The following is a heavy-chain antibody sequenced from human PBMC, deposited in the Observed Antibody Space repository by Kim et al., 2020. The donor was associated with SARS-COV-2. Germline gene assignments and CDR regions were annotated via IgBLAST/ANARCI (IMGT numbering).Heavy chain of an antibody. J-gene: IGHJ4*02. V-gene: IGHV1-8*01. D-gene: IGHD3-22*01. CDR3: ARGLFDSSGYYLDY. Sequence: AQRFQGRVTMARNTSISTAYMELSSLRSEDTAVYYCARGLFDSSGYYLDYWGQGTLVTVSS.